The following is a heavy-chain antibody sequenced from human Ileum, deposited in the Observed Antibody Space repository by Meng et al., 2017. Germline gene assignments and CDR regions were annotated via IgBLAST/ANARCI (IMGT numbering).Heavy chain of an antibody. Sequence: QVQVVECGGGVVQPGRSLRVSCAASGFTFSSHAMHWVCQAPGKGLEWVALISHDGNYKNYPDSVKGRFTISRDNSKNTLYLQMNSLRVEDTAVYYCVGEVGPRDFDNWGQGILVTVSS. CDR3: VGEVGPRDFDN. V-gene: IGHV3-30*01. CDR1: GFTFSSHA. D-gene: IGHD1-26*01. J-gene: IGHJ4*02. CDR2: ISHDGNYK.